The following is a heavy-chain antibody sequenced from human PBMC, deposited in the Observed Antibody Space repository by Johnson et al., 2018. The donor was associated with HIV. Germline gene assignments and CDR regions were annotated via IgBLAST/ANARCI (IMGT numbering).Heavy chain of an antibody. Sequence: VQLVESGGGLVQPGGSLRLSCAASGFTFSTYAMNWVRQAPGKGLEWVSGISGGAGSTYYADSVKGRFTISRDNSNNTLSLHMSSLRAEDTAVYYCATFGDTSGWIVTDDAFDIWGQGTMVTVSS. CDR1: GFTFSTYA. V-gene: IGHV3-23*04. CDR3: ATFGDTSGWIVTDDAFDI. D-gene: IGHD6-19*01. J-gene: IGHJ3*02. CDR2: ISGGAGST.